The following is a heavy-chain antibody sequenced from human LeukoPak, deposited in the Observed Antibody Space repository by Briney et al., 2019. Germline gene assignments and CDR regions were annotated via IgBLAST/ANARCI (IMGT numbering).Heavy chain of an antibody. CDR1: GFTFSSYA. CDR2: ISYDGSNK. Sequence: GGSLRLSCAASGFTFSSYAMSWVRQAPGKGLEWVAVISYDGSNKYYADSVKGRFTISRDNSKNTLYLQMNSLRAEDTAVYYCARVWAVRQGPSDYWGQGTLVTVSS. D-gene: IGHD3-16*01. CDR3: ARVWAVRQGPSDY. V-gene: IGHV3-30-3*01. J-gene: IGHJ4*02.